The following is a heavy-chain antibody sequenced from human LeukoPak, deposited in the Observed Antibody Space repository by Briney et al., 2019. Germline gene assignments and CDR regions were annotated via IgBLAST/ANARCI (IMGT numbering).Heavy chain of an antibody. CDR1: GFTFSSYW. CDR3: ATLCRSACEGFNWFDP. Sequence: GGSLRLSCAASGFTFSSYWMSWVRQAPGRGLEWVANIKQDGSEKYYVDSVKGRFTISRDNAKNSLYLQMNSLRAEDTAVYYCATLCRSACEGFNWFDPWGQGTLVTVSS. J-gene: IGHJ5*02. CDR2: IKQDGSEK. V-gene: IGHV3-7*01.